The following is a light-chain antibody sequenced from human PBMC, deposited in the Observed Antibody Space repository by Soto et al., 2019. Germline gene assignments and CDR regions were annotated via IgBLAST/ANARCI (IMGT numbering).Light chain of an antibody. CDR1: SGDR. V-gene: IGLV2-23*02. CDR2: DVT. J-gene: IGLJ3*02. Sequence: QSALTQPASVSGSPGQSITISCTGNSGDRVSWFQQRPGKAPKLMIYDVTKRPSGVSDRFSGSKSGYTAFLTISGLQAEDEAEYYCCSYAGSGTWVFGGGTKLTVL. CDR3: CSYAGSGTWV.